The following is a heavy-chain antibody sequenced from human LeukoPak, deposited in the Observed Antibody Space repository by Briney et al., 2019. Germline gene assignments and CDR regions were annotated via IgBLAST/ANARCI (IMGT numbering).Heavy chain of an antibody. Sequence: GASVKVSCKASGYTFTGYYMHWVRQAPGQGLEWMGWINPNSGGTNYAQKFQGRVTMTRDTSISTAYMELSRLRSDDTAVYYRARGWARGGWSSPDYWGQGTLVTVSS. V-gene: IGHV1-2*02. J-gene: IGHJ4*02. CDR2: INPNSGGT. CDR3: ARGWARGGWSSPDY. D-gene: IGHD2-15*01. CDR1: GYTFTGYY.